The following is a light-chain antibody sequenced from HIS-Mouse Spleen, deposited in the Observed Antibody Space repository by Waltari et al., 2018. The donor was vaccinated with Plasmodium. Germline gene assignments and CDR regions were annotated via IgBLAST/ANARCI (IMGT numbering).Light chain of an antibody. Sequence: QSALTQPASVSGSPGQSITISCTGTSSDVGSYNLVSWYHQHPGKAPKLMIYEGSKRPSGVSNRYSVSRAGNTASLTISGLQAEDEADYYCCSYAGSSTFVFGGGTKLTVL. CDR2: EGS. CDR3: CSYAGSSTFV. V-gene: IGLV2-23*03. CDR1: SSDVGSYNL. J-gene: IGLJ3*02.